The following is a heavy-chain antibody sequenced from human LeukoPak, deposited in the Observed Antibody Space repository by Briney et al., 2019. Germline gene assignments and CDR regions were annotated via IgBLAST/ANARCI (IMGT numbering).Heavy chain of an antibody. CDR2: IHYSGTT. CDR1: GVSIGSSNNF. Sequence: SETLSLTCTVSGVSIGSSNNFWGWIRQPPGKGLEWIGSIHYSGTTYYIPSLRSRVTISVDTSKNQFSLKLSSVTAADTAVYYCARHEEEDGYNAKTFDFWGRGTLVTVSS. CDR3: ARHEEEDGYNAKTFDF. J-gene: IGHJ4*02. V-gene: IGHV4-39*01. D-gene: IGHD5-24*01.